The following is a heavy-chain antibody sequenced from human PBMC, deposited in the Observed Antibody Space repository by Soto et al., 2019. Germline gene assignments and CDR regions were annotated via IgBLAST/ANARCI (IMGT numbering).Heavy chain of an antibody. J-gene: IGHJ1*01. CDR2: ISSDGTTI. CDR3: AIQHCTNDVCLEAAVTVGGALES. Sequence: EVQLVQSGGGLAQPGKSLRLSCAASGFTFGKFWMHWVRQVPGKGPVWVSYISSDGTTIDYADSVKGRFTISRDNATYTLYLQMDSPRAEYTAVYYGAIQHCTNDVCLEAAVTVGGALESWGQGTLVTVSS. D-gene: IGHD2-8*01. CDR1: GFTFGKFW. V-gene: IGHV3-74*01.